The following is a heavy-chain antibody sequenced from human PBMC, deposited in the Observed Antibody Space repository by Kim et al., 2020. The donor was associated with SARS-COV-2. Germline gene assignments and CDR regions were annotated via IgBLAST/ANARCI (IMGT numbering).Heavy chain of an antibody. D-gene: IGHD3-9*01. Sequence: GGSLRLSCAAFGFTVSSNYMSWVRQAPGKGLEWVSVIYSGGSTYYADSVKGRFTISRDNSKNTLYLQMNSLRAEDTAVYYCARLLRYFDWSGNNWFDPWGQGTLVTVSS. CDR1: GFTVSSNY. V-gene: IGHV3-53*01. CDR3: ARLLRYFDWSGNNWFDP. J-gene: IGHJ5*02. CDR2: IYSGGST.